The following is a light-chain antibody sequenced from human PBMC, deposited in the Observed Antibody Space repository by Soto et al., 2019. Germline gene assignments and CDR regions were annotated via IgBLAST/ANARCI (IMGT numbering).Light chain of an antibody. V-gene: IGLV8-61*01. CDR2: NTN. J-gene: IGLJ3*02. CDR3: VLYMGSGIWV. CDR1: SGSVSASYY. Sequence: QTVVTQEPSFSVSPGGTVTLTCGLSSGSVSASYYPNWYQQTPGQAPRTLIYNTNTRSSGVPDRFSGSILGNKAALTITGAQVNDESDYYCVLYMGSGIWVFGGGTKLTVL.